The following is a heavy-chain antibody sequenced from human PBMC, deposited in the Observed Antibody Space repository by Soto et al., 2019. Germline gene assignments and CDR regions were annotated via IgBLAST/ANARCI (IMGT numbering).Heavy chain of an antibody. V-gene: IGHV3-30-3*01. CDR3: ARDSGYYTTPLFDY. Sequence: QVQLVESGGGVVQPGRSLRLSCAASGFTFSSYAMHWVRQAPGKGLEWVAVISYDGSNKNYADSVKGRFTISRDNAKNTLYLQMNSLRAEDTAVYYCARDSGYYTTPLFDYWGQGTLVTVSS. CDR1: GFTFSSYA. J-gene: IGHJ4*02. CDR2: ISYDGSNK. D-gene: IGHD3-3*01.